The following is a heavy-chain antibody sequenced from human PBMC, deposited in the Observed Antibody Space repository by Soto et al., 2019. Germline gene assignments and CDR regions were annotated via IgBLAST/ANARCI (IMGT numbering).Heavy chain of an antibody. CDR3: ARVNYYGSGSYQDFFYFYALDV. Sequence: ASVKVSFKTSGYTFSTYDINWLRQAPGQGLEWMGWMNPNSGDTGYAQKFLGRLTMTRDSSIRTVYMELSSLSSEDTAVYYCARVNYYGSGSYQDFFYFYALDVWGQGTTVTVSS. J-gene: IGHJ6*02. CDR2: MNPNSGDT. V-gene: IGHV1-8*01. D-gene: IGHD3-10*01. CDR1: GYTFSTYD.